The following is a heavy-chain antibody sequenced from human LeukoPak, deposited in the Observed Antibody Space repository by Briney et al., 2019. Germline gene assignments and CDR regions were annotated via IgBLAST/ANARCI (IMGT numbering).Heavy chain of an antibody. V-gene: IGHV3-30*04. CDR3: ARGSQYNILTGFIVGAMDDFDY. J-gene: IGHJ4*02. CDR2: ISHDATE. CDR1: GFTIIGYA. D-gene: IGHD3-9*01. Sequence: PGGSLRLSCAASGFTIIGYAMYWVRQAPGKGLEFVASISHDATERYRESVKGRFTISKDSSKNTLDLQMNSLRTEDTAVYYCARGSQYNILTGFIVGAMDDFDYWGQGTLVTVSS.